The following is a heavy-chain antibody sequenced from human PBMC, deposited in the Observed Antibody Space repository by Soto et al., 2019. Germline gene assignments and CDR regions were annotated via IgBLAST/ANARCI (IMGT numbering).Heavy chain of an antibody. CDR2: IYYSGST. D-gene: IGHD1-26*01. Sequence: SETLSLTCTVFGGSISSYYWSWIRQPPGKGLEWIGYIYYSGSTNYNPSLKSRVIISVDTSKNQFSLKLSSVTAADTAVYYCAREVIYREDYYFDYWGQGTLVTVSS. V-gene: IGHV4-59*01. J-gene: IGHJ4*02. CDR1: GGSISSYY. CDR3: AREVIYREDYYFDY.